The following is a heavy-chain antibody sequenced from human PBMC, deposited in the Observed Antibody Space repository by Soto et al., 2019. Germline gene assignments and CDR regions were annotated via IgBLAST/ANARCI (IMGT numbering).Heavy chain of an antibody. CDR3: ARDLDGLHDDTSGPFPRPG. J-gene: IGHJ1*01. CDR1: GGSISSDDYY. V-gene: IGHV4-30-4*01. CDR2: IHSSGSI. D-gene: IGHD3-22*01. Sequence: KTSETLSLTCTVSGGSISSDDYYWGWIRQAPGRGLEWIGYIHSSGSIYYNPSLKSRATMSIDTAGNQFSLKVSSVTVADTAVYYCARDLDGLHDDTSGPFPRPGWGQGTLVTVSS.